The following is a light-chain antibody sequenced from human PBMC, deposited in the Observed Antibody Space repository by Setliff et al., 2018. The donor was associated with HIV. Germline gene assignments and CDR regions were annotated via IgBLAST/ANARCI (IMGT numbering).Light chain of an antibody. Sequence: QSALTQPASVSGSPGQSITITCGGSHTDIGGYDRVSWYQQHPDKGPKPLIYDVTQRPSGISDRFSGSKSANMASLTISGLQSDDEALYFCSSYAGSDIWVFGGGTK. CDR3: SSYAGSDIWV. CDR1: HTDIGGYDR. CDR2: DVT. V-gene: IGLV2-23*02. J-gene: IGLJ3*02.